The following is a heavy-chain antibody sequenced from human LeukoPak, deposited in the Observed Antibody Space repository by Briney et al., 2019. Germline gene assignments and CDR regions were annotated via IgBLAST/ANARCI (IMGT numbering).Heavy chain of an antibody. CDR3: ARESGDGYNTFGY. J-gene: IGHJ4*02. Sequence: SETLSLTCAVYGGSFSGYYWSWIRQPPGKGLEWIGEINHSGSTNYTPSLKSRVTISVDTSKNQFSLKLSSVTAADTAVYYCARESGDGYNTFGYWGQGTLVTVSS. V-gene: IGHV4-34*01. CDR1: GGSFSGYY. CDR2: INHSGST. D-gene: IGHD5-24*01.